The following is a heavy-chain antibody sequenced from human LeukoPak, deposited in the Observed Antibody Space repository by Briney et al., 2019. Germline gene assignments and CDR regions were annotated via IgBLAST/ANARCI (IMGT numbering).Heavy chain of an antibody. CDR2: IYSTGTT. CDR1: GGSIRNSSFY. V-gene: IGHV4-39*01. D-gene: IGHD3-16*01. J-gene: IGHJ4*02. Sequence: SETLSLTCAVSGGSIRNSSFYWGWIRQPPGKGLEWIASIYSTGTTYYNPSIKSRITIFVDTSKNQVSLKLRSVTAADTAVYYCARGPPPGATAYGVVDYWGQGTLVTVSS. CDR3: ARGPPPGATAYGVVDY.